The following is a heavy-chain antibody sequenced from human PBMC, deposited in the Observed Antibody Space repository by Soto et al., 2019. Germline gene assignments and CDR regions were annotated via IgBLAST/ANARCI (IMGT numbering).Heavy chain of an antibody. V-gene: IGHV4-59*01. J-gene: IGHJ6*03. D-gene: IGHD3-10*01. Sequence: LSLTCTVSGGSISSYYWSWIRQPPGKGLEWIGYIYYSGSTNYNPSLKSRVTISVDTSKNQFSLKLSSVTAADTAVYYCARANGHYYGSGSYFTYYYYMDVWGKGTTVTVSS. CDR1: GGSISSYY. CDR2: IYYSGST. CDR3: ARANGHYYGSGSYFTYYYYMDV.